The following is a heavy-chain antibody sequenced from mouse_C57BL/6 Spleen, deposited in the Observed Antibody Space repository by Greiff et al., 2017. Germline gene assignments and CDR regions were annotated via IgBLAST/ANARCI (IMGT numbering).Heavy chain of an antibody. J-gene: IGHJ2*01. V-gene: IGHV1-75*01. CDR1: GYTFTDYY. CDR2: IFPGSGST. D-gene: IGHD2-5*01. CDR3: ARGGYSSYIDY. Sequence: QVQLLQSGPELVKPGASVKISCKASGYTFTDYYINWVKQRPGQGLEWIGWIFPGSGSTYYNEKFKGKATLTVDKSSSTAYMLLSGLTSEDSAVYFCARGGYSSYIDYWGQSTTLTVSS.